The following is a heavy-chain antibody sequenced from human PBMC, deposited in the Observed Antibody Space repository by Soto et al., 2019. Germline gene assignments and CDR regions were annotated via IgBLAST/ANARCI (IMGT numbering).Heavy chain of an antibody. CDR1: GFSLSTSGVG. CDR2: IYWDDDK. D-gene: IGHD4-17*01. CDR3: AHRTVPNYFDY. J-gene: IGHJ4*02. Sequence: QITLKESGPTLVKPTQTLALTCTFSGFSLSTSGVGVGWSRQPPGKALEWLALIYWDDDKRYSPSLKSRLTITKDTSKNQVVLIMTNMDPVDTATYYCAHRTVPNYFDYWGQGTLVTVSS. V-gene: IGHV2-5*02.